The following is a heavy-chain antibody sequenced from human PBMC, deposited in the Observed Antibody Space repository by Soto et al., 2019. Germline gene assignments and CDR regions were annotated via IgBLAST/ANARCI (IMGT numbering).Heavy chain of an antibody. CDR1: GFTFTNYA. CDR3: ARVLGGASAYDY. CDR2: TNTNGDST. D-gene: IGHD6-25*01. J-gene: IGHJ4*02. V-gene: IGHV3-64*01. Sequence: ESGGGLVQPGGSLRLSCAASGFTFTNYAMNWVRQAPGKGLEYVSATNTNGDSTYYANSVKDRFTISRDNSKNTLYLQMGSLRAEDTAIYYCARVLGGASAYDYWGQGALVTVSS.